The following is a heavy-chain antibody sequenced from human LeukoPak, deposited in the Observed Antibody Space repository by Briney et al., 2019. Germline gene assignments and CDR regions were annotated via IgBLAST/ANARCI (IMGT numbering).Heavy chain of an antibody. J-gene: IGHJ4*02. CDR2: INPSGGST. CDR1: GYTFTSYY. Sequence: ASVKVSCKASGYTFTSYYMHWVRQAPGQGLEWMGIINPSGGSTSYTQKFQGRVTMTRDMSTSTVYMELSSLRSEDTAVYYCARNYGSGSYYTFPIDYWGQGTLVTVSS. D-gene: IGHD3-10*01. CDR3: ARNYGSGSYYTFPIDY. V-gene: IGHV1-46*01.